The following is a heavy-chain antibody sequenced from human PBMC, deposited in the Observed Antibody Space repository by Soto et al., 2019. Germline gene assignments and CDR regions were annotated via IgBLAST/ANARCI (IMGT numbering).Heavy chain of an antibody. Sequence: TGGSLRRSCAGSGFTFSSYAMSWVRQAPGKGLEWVSAISGSGGSTYYADSVKGRFTISRDSSKNTLYLQMNSLRAEDTAVYYCAKGNSWSPALVLDIWGQGTMVTVSS. V-gene: IGHV3-23*01. CDR2: ISGSGGST. D-gene: IGHD1-7*01. J-gene: IGHJ3*02. CDR3: AKGNSWSPALVLDI. CDR1: GFTFSSYA.